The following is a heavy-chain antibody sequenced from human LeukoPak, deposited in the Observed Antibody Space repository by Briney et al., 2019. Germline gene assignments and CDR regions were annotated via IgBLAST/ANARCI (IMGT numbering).Heavy chain of an antibody. CDR2: INPNTGCT. Sequence: ESSVNVSCKASGYTFTGYYIHLVRQAPGQGLEWIGWINPNTGCTNFVQKFQGRVTMTRDTSISTTYMELRRLRSDATAMYYCARVMWKLLWDAINIWGQGTMVTVSS. CDR3: ARVMWKLLWDAINI. D-gene: IGHD1-26*01. V-gene: IGHV1-2*02. J-gene: IGHJ3*02. CDR1: GYTFTGYY.